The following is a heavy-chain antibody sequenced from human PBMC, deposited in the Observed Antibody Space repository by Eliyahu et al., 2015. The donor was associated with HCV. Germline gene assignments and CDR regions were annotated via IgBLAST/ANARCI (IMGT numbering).Heavy chain of an antibody. D-gene: IGHD4-17*01. CDR1: GGTFSSYA. CDR2: IIPIFGTA. Sequence: QVQLVQSGAEVKKPGSSVKVSCKASGGTFSSYAIXWVRQAPGQGLEWMGGIIPIFGTANYAQKFQGRVTITADESTSTAYMELSSLRSEDTAVYYCARGPPAYGDYQPGSYYFDYWGQGTLVTVSS. J-gene: IGHJ4*02. V-gene: IGHV1-69*01. CDR3: ARGPPAYGDYQPGSYYFDY.